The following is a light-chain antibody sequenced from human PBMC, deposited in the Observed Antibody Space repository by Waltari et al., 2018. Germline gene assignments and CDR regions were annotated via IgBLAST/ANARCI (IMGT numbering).Light chain of an antibody. J-gene: IGLJ2*01. CDR2: EVS. CDR3: SSYGGRNNLI. CDR1: SSDIGYYNF. Sequence: QSALTQPPSASGSPGQSVTISCTVTSSDIGYYNFVSWYQQHPGKAPKLMIYEVSKRPSGVPDRFSGSKSGYTASLTVSGLQAEDEAEYYCSSYGGRNNLIFGGGTKLTVL. V-gene: IGLV2-8*01.